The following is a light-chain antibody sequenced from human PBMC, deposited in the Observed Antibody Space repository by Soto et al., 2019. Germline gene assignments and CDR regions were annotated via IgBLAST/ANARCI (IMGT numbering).Light chain of an antibody. V-gene: IGKV1-9*01. Sequence: IQLTQYPSSLSASVGDRVTITCRASQGIINYLAWYQQKPGKAPKLLIYGASTLQSGVPSRFGGSGSGTDFTLTVSNLQPEGVATYYCQQLFMYPPTFGPGTKVDIK. CDR3: QQLFMYPPT. CDR2: GAS. J-gene: IGKJ3*01. CDR1: QGIINY.